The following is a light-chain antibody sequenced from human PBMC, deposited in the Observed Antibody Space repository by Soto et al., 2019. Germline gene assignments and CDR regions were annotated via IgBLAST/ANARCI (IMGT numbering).Light chain of an antibody. J-gene: IGLJ2*01. CDR3: SSYTSSGTLV. CDR2: DVS. V-gene: IGLV2-14*03. Sequence: QSALTQPASVSGSPGQSITISCTGTSSDIGGYNSVSWYQHHPGKAPKLMIYDVSNRPSGVSNRFSGSKSGNTASLTISGLQAEDEADYYCSSYTSSGTLVFGGGTKVTVL. CDR1: SSDIGGYNS.